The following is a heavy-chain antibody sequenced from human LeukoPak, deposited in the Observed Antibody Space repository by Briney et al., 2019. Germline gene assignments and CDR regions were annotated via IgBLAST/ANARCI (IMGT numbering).Heavy chain of an antibody. Sequence: GGSLRLSCAASGFTLSSHWMHWVRQAPGKGLVLVSRINSDGSSTSYADSVKGRFTISRDNAKNTLYLQRNSLRAEDTAVYYCARDYYDVLTGYYEDAFDIWGQGTMVTVSS. CDR3: ARDYYDVLTGYYEDAFDI. J-gene: IGHJ3*02. V-gene: IGHV3-74*01. D-gene: IGHD3-9*01. CDR2: INSDGSST. CDR1: GFTLSSHW.